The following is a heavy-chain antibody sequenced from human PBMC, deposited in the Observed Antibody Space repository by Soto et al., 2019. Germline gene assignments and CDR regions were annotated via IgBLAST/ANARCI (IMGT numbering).Heavy chain of an antibody. Sequence: ASVKVSCKAFGYTFNRYVINWVRQAPGQRLEWMGWINTGNGDTRYSQKFQGRVTITRDISASTAYMELSSLTSEDTAVYYCAKASSAGKFVDYWGLGTLVTVSS. CDR2: INTGNGDT. CDR3: AKASSAGKFVDY. J-gene: IGHJ4*02. D-gene: IGHD6-13*01. V-gene: IGHV1-3*04. CDR1: GYTFNRYV.